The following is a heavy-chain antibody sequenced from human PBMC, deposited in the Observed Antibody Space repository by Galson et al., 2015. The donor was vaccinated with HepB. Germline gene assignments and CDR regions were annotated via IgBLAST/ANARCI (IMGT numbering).Heavy chain of an antibody. J-gene: IGHJ4*02. CDR1: GYTFSNYW. CDR2: IDPYDSYT. V-gene: IGHV5-10-1*01. Sequence: QSGAEVKKPGESLRISCKGSGYTFSNYWISWVRHMPGKGLEWMGRIDPYDSYTNYGPSFQGHVTMSADKSISTAYLQWSSPRASDTAIYFCARRNCDSTTCYKDYWGQGTLVTVSS. D-gene: IGHD2/OR15-2a*01. CDR3: ARRNCDSTTCYKDY.